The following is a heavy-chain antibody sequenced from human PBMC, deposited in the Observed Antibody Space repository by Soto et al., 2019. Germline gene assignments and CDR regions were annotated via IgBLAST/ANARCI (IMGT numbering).Heavy chain of an antibody. CDR2: IYYSGST. CDR1: GGYIRNYY. CDR3: ARAPYYDFWSGYYAQRHMDV. J-gene: IGHJ6*02. Sequence: SXTMCLSWTVSGGYIRNYYWTWIRKHERKGLEWIGYIYYSGSTYYNPSLKSRVTISVDTSKNQFSLKLSSVTAADTAVYYCARAPYYDFWSGYYAQRHMDVWGQGTTVTXSS. D-gene: IGHD3-3*01. V-gene: IGHV4-59*08.